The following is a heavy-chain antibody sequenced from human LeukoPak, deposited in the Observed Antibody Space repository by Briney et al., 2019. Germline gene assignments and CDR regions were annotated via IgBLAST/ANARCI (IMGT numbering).Heavy chain of an antibody. D-gene: IGHD3-16*01. Sequence: GGSLRLSCAASGFAFGSYTMSWVRQAPGRGLEWVSSISADGGRTIYAGSVKGRFSISRDNSKNTLFMQVNSLRVEDTAFYYCAPIGGWGTYPLDYWGQGPLVTVSS. J-gene: IGHJ4*02. CDR1: GFAFGSYT. CDR2: ISADGGRT. V-gene: IGHV3-23*01. CDR3: APIGGWGTYPLDY.